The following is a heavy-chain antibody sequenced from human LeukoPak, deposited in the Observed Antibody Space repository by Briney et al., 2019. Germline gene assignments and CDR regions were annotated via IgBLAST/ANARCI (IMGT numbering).Heavy chain of an antibody. Sequence: GGSLRLSCAASGFTFSSFAMSWVRQAPGKGLEWVSAISGSGGSTYYADSVKGRFTISRDNSKNTLYLQMNSLRAEDTAVYYCAKVPSMVRGVIIGYWGQGTLVTVSS. V-gene: IGHV3-23*01. CDR3: AKVPSMVRGVIIGY. CDR1: GFTFSSFA. CDR2: ISGSGGST. J-gene: IGHJ4*02. D-gene: IGHD3-10*01.